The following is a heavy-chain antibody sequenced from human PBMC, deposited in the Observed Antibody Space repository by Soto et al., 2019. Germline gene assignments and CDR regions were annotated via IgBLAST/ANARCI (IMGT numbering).Heavy chain of an antibody. J-gene: IGHJ3*02. CDR1: GFTFSSYG. V-gene: IGHV3-33*01. Sequence: QVQLVESGGGVVQPGRSLRLSCAASGFTFSSYGMHWVRQAPGKGLEWVAVIWYDGSNKYYADSVKGRFTISRDNSKNTLYLQMNSLRAEDTAVYYGARQRGSDDSSCYHDAFDIWGQGTMVTVSS. D-gene: IGHD3-22*01. CDR2: IWYDGSNK. CDR3: ARQRGSDDSSCYHDAFDI.